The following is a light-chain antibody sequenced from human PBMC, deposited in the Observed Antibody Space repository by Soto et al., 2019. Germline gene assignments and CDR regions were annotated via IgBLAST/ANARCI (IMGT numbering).Light chain of an antibody. Sequence: EIVLTQSPGTPSLSPGERATLSCRASQSVSSSYLAWYQQKPGQAPRLLIYGASSRATGIPDRFSGSGSGTDFTLTSSRLEPEDFAVYYCQQYGSSPWTFGEGTKVEIK. J-gene: IGKJ1*01. CDR2: GAS. CDR3: QQYGSSPWT. V-gene: IGKV3-20*01. CDR1: QSVSSSY.